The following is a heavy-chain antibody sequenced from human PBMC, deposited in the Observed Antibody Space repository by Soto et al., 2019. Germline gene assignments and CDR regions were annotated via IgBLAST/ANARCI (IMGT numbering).Heavy chain of an antibody. CDR1: GFTFSSYA. CDR2: ISGGGDCT. V-gene: IGHV3-23*01. CDR3: AKEAPIVVVVAAAD. Sequence: GGSLRHSCAASGFTFSSYAMSWVRQAPGKGLEWVSVISGGGDCTYYADSVKGRFTISRDNFKNTLYLQMNSLRAEDTAVYYCAKEAPIVVVVAAADWGQGTMVTVSS. D-gene: IGHD2-15*01. J-gene: IGHJ3*01.